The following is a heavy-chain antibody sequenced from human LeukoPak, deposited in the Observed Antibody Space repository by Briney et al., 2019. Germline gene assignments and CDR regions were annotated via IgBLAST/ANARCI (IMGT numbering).Heavy chain of an antibody. J-gene: IGHJ4*02. CDR3: ARDPFPPQGTNVAMADPDHFDY. V-gene: IGHV1-69*04. D-gene: IGHD6-19*01. CDR2: IIPILDIA. CDR1: GGTFSSYA. Sequence: SVKVSCKASGGTFSSYAISWVRQDPGQGLEWMGRIIPILDIANYAQKFQGRVTITADKSTSTAYMELSSLRSEDTAVYYWARDPFPPQGTNVAMADPDHFDYWGQGTLVTVSS.